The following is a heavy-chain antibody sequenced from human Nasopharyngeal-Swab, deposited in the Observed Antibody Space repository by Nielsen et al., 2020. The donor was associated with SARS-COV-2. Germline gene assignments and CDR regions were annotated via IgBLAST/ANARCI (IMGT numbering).Heavy chain of an antibody. J-gene: IGHJ3*02. Sequence: ASVKVSCKASGYTFTSYGISWVRQAPGQGLEWMGWISAYNGNTNYAQKFQGRVTITADESTSTAYMELSSLRSEDTAVYYCARGGTYGGNSEHAFDIWGQGTMVTVSS. CDR3: ARGGTYGGNSEHAFDI. D-gene: IGHD4-23*01. V-gene: IGHV1-18*01. CDR1: GYTFTSYG. CDR2: ISAYNGNT.